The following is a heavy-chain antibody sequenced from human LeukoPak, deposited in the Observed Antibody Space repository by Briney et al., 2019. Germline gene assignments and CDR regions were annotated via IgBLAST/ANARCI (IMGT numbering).Heavy chain of an antibody. Sequence: GGSLRLSCAASGFTFSSYEMNWVRQAPAKELEWVSYITNSGSTISYADSVKGRFTISRDNAKNSLYLQMNSLSAEDTAIYYCARGVGYDIDYWGQGTLVTVSS. J-gene: IGHJ4*02. CDR2: ITNSGSTI. D-gene: IGHD5-12*01. CDR3: ARGVGYDIDY. CDR1: GFTFSSYE. V-gene: IGHV3-48*03.